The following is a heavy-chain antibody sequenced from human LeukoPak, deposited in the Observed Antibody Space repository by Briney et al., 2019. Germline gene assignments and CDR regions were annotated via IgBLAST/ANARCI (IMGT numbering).Heavy chain of an antibody. D-gene: IGHD6-19*01. CDR3: AREAVAGKSYWYFDI. Sequence: ASVKVSCKASGYTFTGYYMHWVRQAPGQGLEWMGRINPNSGGTNYAQKFQGRVTMTRDTSISTAYMELSRLRSDDTAVYYCAREAVAGKSYWYFDIWGRGTLVTVSS. V-gene: IGHV1-2*06. CDR2: INPNSGGT. CDR1: GYTFTGYY. J-gene: IGHJ2*01.